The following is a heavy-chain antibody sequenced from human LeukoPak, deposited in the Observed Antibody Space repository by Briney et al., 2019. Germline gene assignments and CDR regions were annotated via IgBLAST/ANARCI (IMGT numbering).Heavy chain of an antibody. CDR1: GFTFGNYA. J-gene: IGHJ4*02. CDR3: TSPDFWSGYSDY. CDR2: IRSKAYGGTA. Sequence: PGGSLRLSRTGYGFTFGNYAMSWVRQAPGKGLEWVAFIRSKAYGGTAEYAASVRGGFTMSRDDSKGIAYLQMNSLKTEDTAVYYCTSPDFWSGYSDYWGQGTLVTVSS. V-gene: IGHV3-49*04. D-gene: IGHD3-3*01.